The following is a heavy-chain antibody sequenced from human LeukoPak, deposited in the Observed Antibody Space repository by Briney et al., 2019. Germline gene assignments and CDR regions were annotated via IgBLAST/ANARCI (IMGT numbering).Heavy chain of an antibody. Sequence: PSETLSLTCTVSGGSISSYYWSWIRQPPGKGLEWIGYIYYSGSTNYNPSLKSRVTISVDTSKNQFSLKPSSVTAADTAVYYCARIPPYYYYYGMDVWGQGTTVTVSS. J-gene: IGHJ6*02. CDR2: IYYSGST. CDR1: GGSISSYY. V-gene: IGHV4-59*08. CDR3: ARIPPYYYYYGMDV.